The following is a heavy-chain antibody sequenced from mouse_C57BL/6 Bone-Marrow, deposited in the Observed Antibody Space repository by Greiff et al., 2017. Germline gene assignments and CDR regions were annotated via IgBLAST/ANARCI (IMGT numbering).Heavy chain of an antibody. D-gene: IGHD2-1*01. J-gene: IGHJ2*01. Sequence: QVQLQQPGAELVKPGASVKLSCKASGYTFTSYWMHWVKPRPGKGLKWLGMIHPNSGSPNYNEKFKSKATLLVDKSSSTAYMQLSSLTSEDSAVYYCARAYYGNYDCFDYWGQGTTLTVSS. CDR1: GYTFTSYW. V-gene: IGHV1-64*01. CDR2: IHPNSGSP. CDR3: ARAYYGNYDCFDY.